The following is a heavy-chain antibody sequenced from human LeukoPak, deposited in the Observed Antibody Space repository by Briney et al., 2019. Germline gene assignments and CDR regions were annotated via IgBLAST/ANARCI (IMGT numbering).Heavy chain of an antibody. CDR1: GGSVNNYF. CDR2: IDDSGNT. D-gene: IGHD3-10*01. V-gene: IGHV4-59*02. CDR3: ARSDYYGSGSHTVFDAFDI. J-gene: IGHJ3*02. Sequence: PSETLSLTCTVSGGSVNNYFWSWIRRPPGKGLEWIGYIDDSGNTDYNPSLKSQVSISIAKSKNQFFLKLSSVTAADTAMYYCARSDYYGSGSHTVFDAFDIWGQGTTVTVSS.